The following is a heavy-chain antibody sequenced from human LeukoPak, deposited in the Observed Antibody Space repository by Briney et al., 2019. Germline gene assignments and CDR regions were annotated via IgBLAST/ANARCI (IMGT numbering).Heavy chain of an antibody. J-gene: IGHJ4*02. CDR3: VRTPPNWGADF. CDR1: GFMFTKYD. Sequence: ASVKVSCKASGFMFTKYDINWVRQASGQRLEWMGWMNPNTGSTGYAQTFQGRVTMTRDTATSTAYMELRGLRSEDSAVYYCVRTPPNWGADFWGQGTLVTVSS. D-gene: IGHD7-27*01. V-gene: IGHV1-8*01. CDR2: MNPNTGST.